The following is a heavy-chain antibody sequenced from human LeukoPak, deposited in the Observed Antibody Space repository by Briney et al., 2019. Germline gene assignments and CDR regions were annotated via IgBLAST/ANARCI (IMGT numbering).Heavy chain of an antibody. V-gene: IGHV1-18*01. D-gene: IGHD6-19*01. CDR2: ISAYNGNT. CDR3: ARVGGIAVAGYNWFDP. Sequence: GASVKVSCKASGYTFTSYGISWVRQAPGQGLEWMGWISAYNGNTNYAQKLQGRVTMTTDTSTNTAYMELRSLRSDDTAVYYCARVGGIAVAGYNWFDPWGQGTLVTVSS. J-gene: IGHJ5*02. CDR1: GYTFTSYG.